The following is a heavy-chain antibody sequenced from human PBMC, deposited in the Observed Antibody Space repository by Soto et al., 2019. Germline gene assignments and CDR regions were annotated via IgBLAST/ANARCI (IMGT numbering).Heavy chain of an antibody. CDR3: VTAPETFSPAGYYVNWFDP. CDR1: GASFTDGSLF. CDR2: TYIGGMT. V-gene: IGHV4-39*01. D-gene: IGHD3-22*01. J-gene: IGHJ5*02. Sequence: SETLSLTCTVSGASFTDGSLFWGWIRQSPGKGVEWIASTYIGGMTYYNPSLRSRVTISVDTSKSQFSLRLNSVTAADTSVFYFVTAPETFSPAGYYVNWFDPWGHGTLVTVSS.